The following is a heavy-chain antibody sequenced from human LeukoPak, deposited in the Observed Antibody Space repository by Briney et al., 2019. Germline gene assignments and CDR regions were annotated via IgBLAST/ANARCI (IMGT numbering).Heavy chain of an antibody. CDR2: INPSGGST. CDR1: ENTFSSYY. D-gene: IGHD5-12*01. J-gene: IGHJ4*02. V-gene: IGHV1-46*01. Sequence: ASVKVSCKASENTFSSYYVHWVRQAPGQGLEWMGIINPSGGSTSYAQKFQGRVTLTRDTSTSTVYMDLSSLRSEDTAVYYCARDILPSYSGYDRTLPDYWGQGTLVTVSS. CDR3: ARDILPSYSGYDRTLPDY.